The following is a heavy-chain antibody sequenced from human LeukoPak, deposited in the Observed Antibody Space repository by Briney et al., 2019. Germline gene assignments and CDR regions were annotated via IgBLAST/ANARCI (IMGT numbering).Heavy chain of an antibody. D-gene: IGHD3-10*01. CDR2: ISSSSSYI. CDR1: GFTFSSYS. Sequence: GGSLRLSCAASGFTFSSYSMNWVRQAPAKGLEWVSSISSSSSYIYYADSVKGRFTISRDNAKNSLYLQMNSLRAEDTAVYYCARTRLGGSVPDYWGQGTLVTVSS. V-gene: IGHV3-21*01. CDR3: ARTRLGGSVPDY. J-gene: IGHJ4*02.